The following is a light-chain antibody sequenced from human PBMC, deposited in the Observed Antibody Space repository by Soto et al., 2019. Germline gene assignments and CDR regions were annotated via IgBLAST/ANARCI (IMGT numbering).Light chain of an antibody. CDR1: QSISTY. CDR3: QQLNSYPLT. V-gene: IGKV1-39*01. CDR2: AAS. Sequence: DIQMTQSPSSLSASVGDRVTITCRASQSISTYLNWYQQKPGKAPKLLMHAASSLDRGVPSRFSGSGSGTDFTLTISSLQPEDFATYSCQQLNSYPLTFGGGTKVDIK. J-gene: IGKJ4*01.